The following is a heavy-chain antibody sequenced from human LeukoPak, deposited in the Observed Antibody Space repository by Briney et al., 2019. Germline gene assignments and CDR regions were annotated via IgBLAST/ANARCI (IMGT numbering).Heavy chain of an antibody. V-gene: IGHV4-59*01. CDR3: ARARSPSSSGLYYFDY. J-gene: IGHJ4*02. CDR1: GGSISSYY. D-gene: IGHD6-6*01. CDR2: IYYSGST. Sequence: SETLSLTCTVSGGSISSYYWSWIRQPPGKGLEWIGYIYYSGSTNYNPSLKSRVTISVDTSKNQFSLKLSSVTAADTAVYYCARARSPSSSGLYYFDYWGQGTLVTVSS.